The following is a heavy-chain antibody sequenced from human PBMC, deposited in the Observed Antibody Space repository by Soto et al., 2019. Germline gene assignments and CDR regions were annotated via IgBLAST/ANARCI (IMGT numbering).Heavy chain of an antibody. CDR2: ISAYSGDT. V-gene: IGHV1-18*01. Sequence: QVQLVQSGAEVKKPGASVKVSCKGSGYTFSTYAIAWVRQAPGQGLEWMAWISAYSGDTNYAPKVQGRATLTTDTSATTAYLELRSLPCADSAVYYCARGGSGLLPFDNWGQGTLVTASS. CDR1: GYTFSTYA. CDR3: ARGGSGLLPFDN. D-gene: IGHD5-12*01. J-gene: IGHJ4*02.